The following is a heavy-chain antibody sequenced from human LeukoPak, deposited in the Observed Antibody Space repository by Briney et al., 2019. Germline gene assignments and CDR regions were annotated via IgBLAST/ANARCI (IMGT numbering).Heavy chain of an antibody. V-gene: IGHV3-23*01. J-gene: IGHJ4*02. D-gene: IGHD3-3*01. Sequence: GGSLRLSCAASGFTFSSYSMNWVRQAPGKGLEWVSSISANGGETHYADSVKGRFTISRDNSKNTLYLQINNPRVEDTAVYYCAKRYYDFPLDYWGQGTRVIVSS. CDR2: ISANGGET. CDR1: GFTFSSYS. CDR3: AKRYYDFPLDY.